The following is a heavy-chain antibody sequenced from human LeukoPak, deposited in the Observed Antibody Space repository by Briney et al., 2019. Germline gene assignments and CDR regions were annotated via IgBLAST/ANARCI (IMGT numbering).Heavy chain of an antibody. J-gene: IGHJ4*02. D-gene: IGHD3-10*01. CDR2: VSNDGGST. CDR3: VEEYGSGSYRLLDY. Sequence: GGSLRLSCSASGFTFSAYAMHWVRQAPGKGLEYVSSVSNDGGSTYYADSVTGRFTISRDNSKNTLYLQMSSLRAEDTAVYYCVEEYGSGSYRLLDYWGQGTLVTVSS. CDR1: GFTFSAYA. V-gene: IGHV3-64D*06.